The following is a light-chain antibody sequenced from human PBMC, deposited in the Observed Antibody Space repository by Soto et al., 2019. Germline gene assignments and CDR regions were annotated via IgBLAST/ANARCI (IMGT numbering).Light chain of an antibody. CDR2: DCD. J-gene: IGLJ3*02. CDR1: SSNIGNNA. CDR3: AAWDDSLNGPV. Sequence: QSMLTQPPSVSAAPRQRVTISCSGSSSNIGNNAVNWYQQLPGKAPKLLIHDCDRAPSGVSDRFSGSKSGTSASLAISGLQSEDEADYYCAAWDDSLNGPVFGGGTKLTVL. V-gene: IGLV1-36*01.